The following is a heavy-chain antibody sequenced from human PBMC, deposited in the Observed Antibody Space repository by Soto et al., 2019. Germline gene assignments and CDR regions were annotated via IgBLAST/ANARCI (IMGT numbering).Heavy chain of an antibody. CDR1: GFPFSGYD. Sequence: QVQLVESGGGLVKPGGSLRVSCTASGFPFSGYDMSWIRQAPGKGLEWVSYITTSGATIYYADSVRGRFTVSRDNAKNSLDLLMNGLRAEDTAVYYCARNGGTFDPWGQGTLVTVSS. J-gene: IGHJ5*02. V-gene: IGHV3-11*01. D-gene: IGHD7-27*01. CDR3: ARNGGTFDP. CDR2: ITTSGATI.